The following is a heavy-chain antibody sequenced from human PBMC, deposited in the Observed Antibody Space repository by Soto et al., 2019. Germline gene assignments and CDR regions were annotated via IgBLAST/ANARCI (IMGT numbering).Heavy chain of an antibody. V-gene: IGHV1-69*13. CDR1: GYTFTSYG. Sequence: SVKVSCKASGYTFTSYGISWVRQAPGQGLEWMGWISANYGTANYAQKFQGRVTITADESTSTAYMELSSLRSEDTAVYYCAREGIGVGATPDYWGQGTLVTVSS. D-gene: IGHD1-26*01. CDR2: ISANYGTA. CDR3: AREGIGVGATPDY. J-gene: IGHJ4*02.